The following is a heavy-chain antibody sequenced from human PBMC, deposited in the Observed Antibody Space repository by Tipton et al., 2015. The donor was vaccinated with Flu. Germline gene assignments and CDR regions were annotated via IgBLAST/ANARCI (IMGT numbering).Heavy chain of an antibody. CDR2: IMPLLNIG. CDR3: ARGKVVTPADVFDF. V-gene: IGHV1-69*04. CDR1: GGSFSNYA. Sequence: QVQLVQSGAEVKNPGSSVKVSCKVSGGSFSNYAISWVRQAPGQGLEWMGRIMPLLNIGNYAQRFQGRVTITADKSTSTAYMELSSLTSEDTAVYYCARGKVVTPADVFDFWGQGTLVAVSS. J-gene: IGHJ4*02. D-gene: IGHD2-2*01.